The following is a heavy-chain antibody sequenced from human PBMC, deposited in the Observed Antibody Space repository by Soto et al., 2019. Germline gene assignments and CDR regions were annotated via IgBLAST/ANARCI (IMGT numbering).Heavy chain of an antibody. CDR1: GGSISSGGYY. V-gene: IGHV4-31*03. J-gene: IGHJ4*02. D-gene: IGHD2-2*02. Sequence: SETLSLTCTVSGGSISSGGYYWSWIRQHPGKGLEWIGYIYYSGSTYYNPSLKSRVTISVDTSKNQFSLKLSSVTAADTAVYYCARVRGGYCSSTSCYNIDYWGQGTLVTVSS. CDR3: ARVRGGYCSSTSCYNIDY. CDR2: IYYSGST.